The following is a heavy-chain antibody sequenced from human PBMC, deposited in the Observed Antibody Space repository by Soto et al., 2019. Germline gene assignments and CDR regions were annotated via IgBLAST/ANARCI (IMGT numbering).Heavy chain of an antibody. CDR3: AREWNPLNWFDP. D-gene: IGHD1-1*01. J-gene: IGHJ5*02. Sequence: EVQLVESGGGLVQPGGSLRLSCAASGFTFSSYSMNRVRQAPGKGLEWVADISSSSGTIYYADSVKGRFTISRDNAKNSLYLQMNSLRDEDTAVYYCAREWNPLNWFDPWGQGTLVTVSS. V-gene: IGHV3-48*02. CDR1: GFTFSSYS. CDR2: ISSSSGTI.